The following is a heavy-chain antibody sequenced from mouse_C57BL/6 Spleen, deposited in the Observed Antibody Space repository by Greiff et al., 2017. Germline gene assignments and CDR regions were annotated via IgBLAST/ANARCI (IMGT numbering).Heavy chain of an antibody. CDR1: GYTFTDYE. J-gene: IGHJ2*01. CDR2: IDPETGGT. CDR3: TRVDYYGSSYLDY. Sequence: QVQLKQSGAELVRPGASVTLSCKASGYTFTDYEMHWVKQTPVHGLEWIGAIDPETGGTAYNQKFKGKAILTADKSSSTAYMELRSLTSEDSAVYYCTRVDYYGSSYLDYWGQGTTLTVSS. D-gene: IGHD1-1*01. V-gene: IGHV1-15*01.